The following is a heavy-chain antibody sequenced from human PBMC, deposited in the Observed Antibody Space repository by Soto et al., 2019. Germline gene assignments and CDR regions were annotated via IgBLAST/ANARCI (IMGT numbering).Heavy chain of an antibody. CDR2: ISYDGSNK. CDR1: GFTFSSYA. D-gene: IGHD2-2*01. Sequence: LSCAASGFTFSSYAMHWVRQAPGKGLEWVAVISYDGSNKYYADSVKGRFTISRDNTKNSLYLQMNSLRAEDTAIYYCAREVVVSRGASYFGYWGPGTLVTVSS. J-gene: IGHJ4*02. V-gene: IGHV3-30-3*01. CDR3: AREVVVSRGASYFGY.